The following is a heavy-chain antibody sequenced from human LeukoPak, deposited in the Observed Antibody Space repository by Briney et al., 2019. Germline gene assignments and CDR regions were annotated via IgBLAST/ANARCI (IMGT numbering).Heavy chain of an antibody. CDR2: IIPLFGTA. D-gene: IGHD3-16*01. V-gene: IGHV1-69*13. CDR3: ARALIYWGTYYYGMDV. Sequence: ASVKVSCKASGGTFSSYAISWVRQAPGQGLEWMGGIIPLFGTANYAQKFQGRVTITADESTSTAYMELSSLRSEDTAVYYCARALIYWGTYYYGMDVWGQGTTVTVSS. J-gene: IGHJ6*02. CDR1: GGTFSSYA.